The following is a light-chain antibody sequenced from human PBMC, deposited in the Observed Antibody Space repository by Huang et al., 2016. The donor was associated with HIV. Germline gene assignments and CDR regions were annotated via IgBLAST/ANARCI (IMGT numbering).Light chain of an antibody. V-gene: IGKV3-15*01. Sequence: EIVMTQSPATLSVSPGERATLSCRASQSFNSNLAWYQQKPGQAPRLLIYDASTRATGIPARFSGSGSGTEFTLTITSLQSEDFAVYYCQQYNNRQTFGPGTKVDIK. CDR3: QQYNNRQT. CDR1: QSFNSN. J-gene: IGKJ3*01. CDR2: DAS.